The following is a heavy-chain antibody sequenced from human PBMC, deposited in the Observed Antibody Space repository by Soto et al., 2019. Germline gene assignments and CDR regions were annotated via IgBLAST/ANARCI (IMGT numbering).Heavy chain of an antibody. V-gene: IGHV3-49*03. J-gene: IGHJ6*02. D-gene: IGHD2-2*01. CDR2: IRSKAYGETT. CDR1: GFTFGDYA. CDR3: TRYTYTSRYSYFGMDV. Sequence: PGGSLRLSCTCFGFTFGDYAISWSRQAPGKGLEWVGVIRSKAYGETTDYGASVKGRFIILRDDSKSIAYLQLNSLQSEDTGVYYCTRYTYTSRYSYFGMDVWGHGTAVTVSS.